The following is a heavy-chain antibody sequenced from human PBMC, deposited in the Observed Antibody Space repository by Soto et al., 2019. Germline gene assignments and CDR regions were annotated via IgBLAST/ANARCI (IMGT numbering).Heavy chain of an antibody. CDR3: AHRCYWFGGEDWFDP. J-gene: IGHJ5*02. Sequence: QITLKESGPTLVNPTQTLTLTCTFSGFSLSTSGVGVGWIRQPPGKALEWLAVIYWNEDKHFSPSLKSRLTSVKDTSKNPVVLTLTNVDPVHTATYYCAHRCYWFGGEDWFDPWGPGTLVTVSS. CDR2: IYWNEDK. V-gene: IGHV2-5*01. D-gene: IGHD3-10*01. CDR1: GFSLSTSGVG.